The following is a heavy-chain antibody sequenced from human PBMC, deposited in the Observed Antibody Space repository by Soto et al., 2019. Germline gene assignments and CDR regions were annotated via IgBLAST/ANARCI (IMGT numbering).Heavy chain of an antibody. CDR3: ARRKLHCGGGSCYGTNDLDY. Sequence: SVEVSCKTSGGIFSDYALSWVRQAPGQGLEWMGRIIPIFGTTIYAQKFHGRVTITADEPTSTAFLKWNSLRASDTAVYYCARRKLHCGGGSCYGTNDLDYWGQGTKVTVSS. V-gene: IGHV1-69*13. CDR2: IIPIFGTT. CDR1: GGIFSDYA. D-gene: IGHD2-15*01. J-gene: IGHJ4*02.